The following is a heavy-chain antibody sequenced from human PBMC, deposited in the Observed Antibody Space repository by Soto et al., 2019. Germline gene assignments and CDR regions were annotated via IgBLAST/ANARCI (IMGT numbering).Heavy chain of an antibody. J-gene: IGHJ4*02. D-gene: IGHD3-3*01. CDR2: ISQTGAHT. CDR1: GFTFSDYY. V-gene: IGHV3-11*06. CDR3: TSAERGKSGVRV. Sequence: QVQMVESGGALVKPGGSLRLSCAASGFTFSDYYISWVRQAPGRGLEWLSYISQTGAHTNYADSVRGRFTISRDNAKKSLYLQMNSLRAADTAVYYCTSAERGKSGVRVWGQGTLVTVSS.